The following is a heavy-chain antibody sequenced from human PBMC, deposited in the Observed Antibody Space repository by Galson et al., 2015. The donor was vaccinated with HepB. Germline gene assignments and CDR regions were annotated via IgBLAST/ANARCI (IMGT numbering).Heavy chain of an antibody. D-gene: IGHD5-18*01. CDR2: ISAYNGNT. CDR1: GYTFTSYG. CDR3: ARAIVEYSYGYKGSRYYYYMDV. Sequence: SVKVSCKASGYTFTSYGISWVRQAPGQGLEWMGWISAYNGNTNYAQKLQGRVTMTTDTSTSTAYMELRSLRSDDTAVYYCARAIVEYSYGYKGSRYYYYMDVWGKGTTVTVSS. V-gene: IGHV1-18*01. J-gene: IGHJ6*03.